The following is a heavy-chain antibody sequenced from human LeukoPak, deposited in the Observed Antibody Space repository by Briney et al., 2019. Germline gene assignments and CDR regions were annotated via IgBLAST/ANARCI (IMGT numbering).Heavy chain of an antibody. CDR2: IWYDGSNK. CDR3: AFPAHHWLVRGAFDI. J-gene: IGHJ3*02. V-gene: IGHV3-33*01. D-gene: IGHD6-19*01. CDR1: GFTFSSYG. Sequence: PGGSLRLSCAASGFTFSSYGMHWVRQAPGKGLEWVAVIWYDGSNKYYADSVKGRFTISRDNSKNTLYLQMNSLRAEDTAIYYCAFPAHHWLVRGAFDIWGQGTMVTVSS.